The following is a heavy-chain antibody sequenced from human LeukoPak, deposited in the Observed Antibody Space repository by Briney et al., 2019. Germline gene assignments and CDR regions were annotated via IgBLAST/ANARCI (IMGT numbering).Heavy chain of an antibody. CDR3: ARASYYYYYYMDV. V-gene: IGHV3-33*01. CDR2: IWYDGSNK. CDR1: GFTFSSYG. J-gene: IGHJ6*03. Sequence: GRSLRLSCAASGFTFSSYGMHWVRQAPGKGLEWVAVIWYDGSNKYYADSVKGRFTISRDNSKNTLYQQMNSLRAEDTAVYYCARASYYYYYYMDVWGKGTTVTVSS.